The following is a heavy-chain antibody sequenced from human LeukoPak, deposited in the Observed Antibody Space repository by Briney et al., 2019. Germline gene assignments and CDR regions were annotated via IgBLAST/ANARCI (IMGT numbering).Heavy chain of an antibody. CDR2: LDPSDSYT. CDR1: GYNFTSHW. CDR3: ARLRDGSPDY. V-gene: IGHV5-10-1*01. J-gene: IGHJ4*02. Sequence: GESLKISCEGSGYNFTSHWISWVRQMPGKGLEWMGRLDPSDSYTNYSPSFQGHVTISSDKSMSTAFLQWSSLRASDTAMYYCARLRDGSPDYWGQGTLVTVSS.